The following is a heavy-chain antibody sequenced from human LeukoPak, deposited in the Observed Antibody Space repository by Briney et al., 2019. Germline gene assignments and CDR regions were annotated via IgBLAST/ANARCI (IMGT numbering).Heavy chain of an antibody. J-gene: IGHJ4*02. CDR2: ISYHGSNK. CDR3: TTSPVPGIDY. D-gene: IGHD6-19*01. V-gene: IGHV3-30*04. Sequence: PGRSLRLSCAASGFTFSSYAMHWVRQAPGKGLEWVALISYHGSNKFYADSVKGRFTISRDNSKNTLYLQMSSPRTEDTAMYYCTTSPVPGIDYWGQGIQVTVSS. CDR1: GFTFSSYA.